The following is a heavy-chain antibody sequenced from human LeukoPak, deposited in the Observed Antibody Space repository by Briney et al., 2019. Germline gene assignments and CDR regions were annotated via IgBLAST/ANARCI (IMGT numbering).Heavy chain of an antibody. J-gene: IGHJ4*02. D-gene: IGHD3-10*01. CDR2: INPNSGGT. CDR1: GYTLAPSY. CDR3: AREPYDLREYYFDY. Sequence: ASVKASCKASGYTLAPSYVTCVPQSRSPQLKDWRGINPNSGGTNYTPKSPGRVTITRDASITTAYMELSRLRSDDTSVYYWAREPYDLREYYFDYWGQGTLVTVSS. V-gene: IGHV1-2*02.